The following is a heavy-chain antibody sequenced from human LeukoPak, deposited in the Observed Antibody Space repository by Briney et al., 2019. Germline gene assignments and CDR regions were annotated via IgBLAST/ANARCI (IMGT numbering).Heavy chain of an antibody. CDR2: ISWNSATL. J-gene: IGHJ4*02. D-gene: IGHD1-7*01. CDR1: GFKFADYA. V-gene: IGHV3-9*01. CDR3: TKLCDWNSIDY. Sequence: GGSLRLSCVASGFKFADYAMHWVRQTPGKGLEWVSGISWNSATLDYADSLRGRFTISRDNAKNSLYLQMSNLRTEDTALYYCTKLCDWNSIDYWGQGTLVTVSS.